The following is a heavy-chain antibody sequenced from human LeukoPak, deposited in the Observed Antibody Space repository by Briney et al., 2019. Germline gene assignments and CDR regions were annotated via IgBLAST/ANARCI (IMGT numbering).Heavy chain of an antibody. Sequence: KPGGSLRLSCAASGFTFSSYSMNWVRQAPGEGLEWVSSISSSSSYIYYADSVKGRFTISRDNAKNSLYLQKNSLRAEDTYVYCCARGSGETVYWGQGTLVTVSS. CDR3: ARGSGETVY. J-gene: IGHJ4*02. CDR2: ISSSSSYI. D-gene: IGHD4-17*01. CDR1: GFTFSSYS. V-gene: IGHV3-21*03.